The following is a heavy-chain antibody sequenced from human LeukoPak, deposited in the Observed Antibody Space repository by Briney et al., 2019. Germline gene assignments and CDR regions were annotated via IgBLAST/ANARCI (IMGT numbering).Heavy chain of an antibody. CDR1: GGAFSVYY. Sequence: SETLSLTCAVYGGAFSVYYWIWIREPPGKGLEWIGEMNHSGSTNYNPSLKSRVTISVDTSKHQFSLKLSSVTAADTAVYYCARSSGWYRKTYYFDYWGQGTLVTVSS. CDR3: ARSSGWYRKTYYFDY. D-gene: IGHD6-19*01. CDR2: MNHSGST. J-gene: IGHJ4*02. V-gene: IGHV4-34*01.